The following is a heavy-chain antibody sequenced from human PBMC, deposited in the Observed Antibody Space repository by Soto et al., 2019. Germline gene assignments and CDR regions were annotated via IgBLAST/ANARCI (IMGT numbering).Heavy chain of an antibody. Sequence: TSETLSLTCTVSGGSISSSSYYWGWIRQPPGKGLEWIGSIYYSGSTYYNPSLKSRVTISVDTSKNQFSLKLSSVTAADTAVYYCARVTIFGVVIMGFDYWGQGTLVTVSS. J-gene: IGHJ4*02. CDR2: IYYSGST. D-gene: IGHD3-3*01. V-gene: IGHV4-39*07. CDR3: ARVTIFGVVIMGFDY. CDR1: GGSISSSSYY.